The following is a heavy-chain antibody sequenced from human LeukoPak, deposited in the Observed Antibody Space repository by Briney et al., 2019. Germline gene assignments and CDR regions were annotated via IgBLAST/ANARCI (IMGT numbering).Heavy chain of an antibody. V-gene: IGHV3-7*01. J-gene: IGHJ6*02. Sequence: GGSLRLSCAASGFTFSGYWMSWVRQAPGKGLEWVANIKQDGSEKYYVDSVKGRFTISRDNAKNSLYLQMNSLRAEDTAVYYCAREDLMVRGVLIDYYYGMDVWGQGTTVTVSS. CDR2: IKQDGSEK. CDR1: GFTFSGYW. CDR3: AREDLMVRGVLIDYYYGMDV. D-gene: IGHD3-10*01.